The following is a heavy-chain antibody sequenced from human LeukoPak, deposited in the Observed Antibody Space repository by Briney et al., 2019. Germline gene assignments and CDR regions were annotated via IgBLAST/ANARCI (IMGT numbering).Heavy chain of an antibody. J-gene: IGHJ4*02. V-gene: IGHV4-34*01. Sequence: SETLSLTCAVYGGSFSGYYWSWIRQPPGKGLEWIGEINHSGSTNYNPSLKSRVTISVDTSKNQFSLKLSSVTAADTAVYYCAREIDRHFDYWGQGTLVTVSS. CDR3: AREIDRHFDY. CDR2: INHSGST. CDR1: GGSFSGYY.